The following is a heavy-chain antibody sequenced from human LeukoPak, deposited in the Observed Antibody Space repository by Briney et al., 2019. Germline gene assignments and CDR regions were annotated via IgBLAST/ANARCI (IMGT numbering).Heavy chain of an antibody. D-gene: IGHD3-22*01. Sequence: PGGSLRLSCAASGFTFSSYAMSWVRQAPGKGLEWVSAISGSGGSTYYADSVKGRFTISRDNSKNTVYLQMNSLRAEDTAVYYCAINGYYDSSGYYSFWGQGTLVTVSS. V-gene: IGHV3-23*01. CDR3: AINGYYDSSGYYSF. J-gene: IGHJ4*02. CDR1: GFTFSSYA. CDR2: ISGSGGST.